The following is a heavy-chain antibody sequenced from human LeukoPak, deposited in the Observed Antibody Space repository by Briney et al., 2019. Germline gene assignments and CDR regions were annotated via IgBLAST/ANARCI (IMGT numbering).Heavy chain of an antibody. J-gene: IGHJ4*02. D-gene: IGHD4-17*01. CDR2: ISGSGGST. CDR3: AILTTVTTKGDY. V-gene: IGHV3-23*01. Sequence: GGSLRLSCAASGFTFSSYAMSWVRQAPGKGLKWVSAISGSGGSTYYADSVKGRFTISRDNSKNALYLQMNSLRAEDTAVYYCAILTTVTTKGDYWGQGTLVTVSS. CDR1: GFTFSSYA.